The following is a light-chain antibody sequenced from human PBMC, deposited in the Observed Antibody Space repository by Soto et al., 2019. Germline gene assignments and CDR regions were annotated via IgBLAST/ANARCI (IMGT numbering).Light chain of an antibody. CDR2: KAS. J-gene: IGKJ1*01. V-gene: IGKV1-5*03. CDR3: QQYGKLLWT. Sequence: DIQMTQSPSTLSASVGDRVTITCRASQSISSWLAWYQQKPGKAPKLLIYKASSLESGVPSRFSGSGSGTDLTLTISRLEPEDFAVYYCQQYGKLLWTFGQGTKVDIK. CDR1: QSISSW.